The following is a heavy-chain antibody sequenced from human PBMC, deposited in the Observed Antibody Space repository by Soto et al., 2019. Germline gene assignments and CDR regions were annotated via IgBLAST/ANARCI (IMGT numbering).Heavy chain of an antibody. J-gene: IGHJ6*02. D-gene: IGHD3-3*01. CDR2: IIPIFGTA. CDR1: GGTFSSYA. V-gene: IGHV1-69*12. CDR3: ASWRLRKGGMDV. Sequence: QVQLVQSGAEVKKPGSSVKVSCKASGGTFSSYAISWVRQAPGQGLEWMGGIIPIFGTANYAQKFQGRVTNTADESTSTAYMELGRLRSEDTAVYYCASWRLRKGGMDVWGQGTTVTVSS.